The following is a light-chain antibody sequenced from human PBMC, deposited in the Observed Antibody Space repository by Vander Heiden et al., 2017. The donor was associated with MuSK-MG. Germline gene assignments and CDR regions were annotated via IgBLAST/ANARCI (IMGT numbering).Light chain of an antibody. CDR3: QSYDSSLSASV. V-gene: IGLV1-40*01. J-gene: IGLJ3*02. Sequence: QSVLTQAPSVSGAPRQRVTISCTGSRSNIRAGYHLHRYRHFPGQAPNLLLSGNKTNRPSGLPDRFSDSKSGTSASLAITGLQAADEADYYCQSYDSSLSASVFGGGTRLTVL. CDR2: GNKT. CDR1: RSNIRAGYH.